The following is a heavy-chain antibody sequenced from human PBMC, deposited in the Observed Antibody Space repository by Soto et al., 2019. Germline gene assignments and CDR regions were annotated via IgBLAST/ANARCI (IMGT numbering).Heavy chain of an antibody. V-gene: IGHV4-34*01. D-gene: IGHD2-15*01. J-gene: IGHJ5*02. Sequence: NPSETLSLTCAVYGGSFSGYYWSWIRQPPGKGLEWIGEINHSGSTNYNPSLKSRVTISVDTSKNQFSLKLSSVTAADTAVYYCARGLGCSGGSCYSSNWFDPWGQGTLVTVSS. CDR2: INHSGST. CDR1: GGSFSGYY. CDR3: ARGLGCSGGSCYSSNWFDP.